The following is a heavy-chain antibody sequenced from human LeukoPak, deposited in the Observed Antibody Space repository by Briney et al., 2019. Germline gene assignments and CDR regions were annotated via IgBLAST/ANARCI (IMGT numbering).Heavy chain of an antibody. D-gene: IGHD2-2*01. Sequence: GGLRLSCAASGFTFSSYAMSWVRQARGKGLEWVSAISGSGGITYYADSVKGRFTISRDNSKNTLYLQMNSLRAEDTAVYYCAKGSTSNGYYGMDVWGQGTTVTVSS. CDR2: ISGSGGIT. CDR3: AKGSTSNGYYGMDV. V-gene: IGHV3-23*01. J-gene: IGHJ6*02. CDR1: GFTFSSYA.